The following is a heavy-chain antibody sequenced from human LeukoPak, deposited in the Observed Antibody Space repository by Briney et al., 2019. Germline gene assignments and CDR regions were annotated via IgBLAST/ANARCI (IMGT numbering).Heavy chain of an antibody. V-gene: IGHV3-21*01. CDR1: GFTFSSCG. J-gene: IGHJ4*02. D-gene: IGHD1-14*01. Sequence: GGSLRLSCAASGFTFSSCGFNWVRQAPGKGLEWVSSIGPTGTDRYYADSVRGRFTISRDNAKNSMYLQMDSLRDEDTAVHYCATETIGRHYDYWGQGTLLTVSS. CDR3: ATETIGRHYDY. CDR2: IGPTGTDR.